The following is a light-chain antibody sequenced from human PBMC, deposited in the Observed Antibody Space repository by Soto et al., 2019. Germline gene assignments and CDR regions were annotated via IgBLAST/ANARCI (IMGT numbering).Light chain of an antibody. Sequence: DIQMTQSPSSASASVGDRITITWRASQDIGCRLAWFQQKPGKAPQYLIQAASILQSGVPSRFSGSGSGTEFILTINNLQPEDFASYFCLQVYSFPRTFGLGTKVDIK. CDR3: LQVYSFPRT. CDR1: QDIGCR. CDR2: AAS. V-gene: IGKV1-12*01. J-gene: IGKJ1*01.